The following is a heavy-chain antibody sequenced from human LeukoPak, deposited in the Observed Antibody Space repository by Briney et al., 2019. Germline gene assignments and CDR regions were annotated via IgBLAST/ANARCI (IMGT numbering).Heavy chain of an antibody. V-gene: IGHV3-7*01. Sequence: GGSLRLSCAASGFSISNYWMSWVRQGPGRGLEWVASINPDGSAERYVDSVKGRFTISRDNAKNSMYLQMNSLSAEDTALFYCARLFGGVTTFDYWGQGTLVTVSS. D-gene: IGHD4-17*01. CDR3: ARLFGGVTTFDY. J-gene: IGHJ4*02. CDR2: INPDGSAE. CDR1: GFSISNYW.